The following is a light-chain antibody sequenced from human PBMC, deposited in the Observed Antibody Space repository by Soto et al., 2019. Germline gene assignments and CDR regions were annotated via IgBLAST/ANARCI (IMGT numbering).Light chain of an antibody. V-gene: IGLV2-14*03. CDR1: SSDVGAYNL. CDR3: SSYTNNSTLV. Sequence: QSALTQPASVSGSPGQSITISCTGTSSDVGAYNLVSWYQQHPGRAPKLFIFDVSDRPSGVSNRFSGSKSGNTASLTISGLQAEDEAFYYCSSYTNNSTLVFGGGTKLTVL. CDR2: DVS. J-gene: IGLJ3*02.